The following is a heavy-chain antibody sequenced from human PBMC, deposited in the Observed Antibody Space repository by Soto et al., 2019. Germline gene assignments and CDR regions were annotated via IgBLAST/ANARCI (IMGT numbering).Heavy chain of an antibody. D-gene: IGHD3-3*01. CDR2: IYPGDSDT. CDR1: GYSFTSYW. V-gene: IGHV5-51*01. Sequence: GESLKISCKGSGYSFTSYWIGWVRQMPGKGLEWMGIIYPGDSDTRYSPSFQGQVTISADKSISTAYLQWSSLKASDTAMYYCARHVGVLRFLEWSRPWFDPWGQGTLVTVSS. J-gene: IGHJ5*02. CDR3: ARHVGVLRFLEWSRPWFDP.